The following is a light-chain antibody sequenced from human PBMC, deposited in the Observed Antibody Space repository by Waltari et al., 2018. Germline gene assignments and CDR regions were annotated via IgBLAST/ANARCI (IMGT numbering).Light chain of an antibody. J-gene: IGKJ4*01. CDR1: QSIRNY. CDR2: AAS. Sequence: DIQMTQSPSPLSASVGDRVTIACRTSQSIRNYLNWYQQKPGKAPKLLIYAASTLQSGVPSRFSGSGSGTDFTLTISSLQPEDFATYYCEQSYNIPTFGGGTKVEIK. V-gene: IGKV1-39*01. CDR3: EQSYNIPT.